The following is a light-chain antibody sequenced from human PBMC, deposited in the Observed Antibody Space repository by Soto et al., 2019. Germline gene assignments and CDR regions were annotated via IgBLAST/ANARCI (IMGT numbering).Light chain of an antibody. V-gene: IGLV1-40*01. CDR3: QSYDSSLSVLYV. CDR1: SSNIGAGYE. Sequence: QSVLTQPPSVSGAPGQRVTISCAGSSSNIGAGYEVHWFQQLPGTAPKLLIYGNTKRPSGVPDRFSGSKSDTSASLAITGLMAEDEADYYCQSYDSSLSVLYVFGTGTKVIVL. CDR2: GNT. J-gene: IGLJ1*01.